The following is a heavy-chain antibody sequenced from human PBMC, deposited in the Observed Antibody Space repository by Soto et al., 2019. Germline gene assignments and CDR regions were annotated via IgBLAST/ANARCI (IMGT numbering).Heavy chain of an antibody. J-gene: IGHJ4*02. D-gene: IGHD2-21*02. CDR2: IYYSGST. CDR3: AGSREGDHFFDY. CDR1: GGSISSYY. V-gene: IGHV4-59*01. Sequence: SETLSLTCTVSGGSISSYYWSWIRQPPGKGLEWIGYIYYSGSTNYNPSLKSRVTISVDTSKNQFSLKLSSVTAADTAVYYCAGSREGDHFFDYWGQGTLVTVS.